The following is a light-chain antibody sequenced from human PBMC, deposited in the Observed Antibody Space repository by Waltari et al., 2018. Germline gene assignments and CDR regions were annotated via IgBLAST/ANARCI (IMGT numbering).Light chain of an antibody. J-gene: IGKJ1*01. Sequence: EIVMTQSPATLSVSPGARATLSCRASPGVSSNLAWYQQKPGQAPRLLIYCASTRATGIPASFSGSGSGTEFTLTISSLQSEDFAVYYCQQYNNWPPTFGQGTKVEIK. CDR1: PGVSSN. V-gene: IGKV3-15*01. CDR2: CAS. CDR3: QQYNNWPPT.